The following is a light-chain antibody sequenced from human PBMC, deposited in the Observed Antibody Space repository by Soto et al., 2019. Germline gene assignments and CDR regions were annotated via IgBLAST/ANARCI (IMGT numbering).Light chain of an antibody. V-gene: IGKV3-20*01. CDR1: QSVSSSY. J-gene: IGKJ1*01. CDR2: GAS. Sequence: EIVLTQSPGTLSLSPGERATLSCRASQSVSSSYLAWYQQKPGQAPRLLIYGASSRATGIPARFSGSGSGTEFTLTISSLQSEDFAVYYCQEYNGRSSFGQGTKVEIK. CDR3: QEYNGRSS.